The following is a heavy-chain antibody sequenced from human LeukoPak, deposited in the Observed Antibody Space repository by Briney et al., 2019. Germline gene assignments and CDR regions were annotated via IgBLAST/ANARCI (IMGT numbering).Heavy chain of an antibody. CDR3: ARGAATGPTLGLDY. D-gene: IGHD6-13*01. V-gene: IGHV3-53*01. CDR1: GFTVSGNY. Sequence: PGGSLRLSCVASGFTVSGNYMTWVRQAPGKGLEWVSVIYIGGTPYYADSVKGRFTISRDISKNTVYLQMNSLRVEDTAVYFCARGAATGPTLGLDYWGQGTLVTVSS. CDR2: IYIGGTP. J-gene: IGHJ4*02.